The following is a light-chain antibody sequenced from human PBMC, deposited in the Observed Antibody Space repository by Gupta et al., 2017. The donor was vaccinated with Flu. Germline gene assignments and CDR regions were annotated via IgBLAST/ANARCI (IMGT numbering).Light chain of an antibody. J-gene: IGLJ3*02. Sequence: QSVLTQPPSVSAAPGQKVTISCSGSSSNIGSYYVSWYQQVPGTAPKLLIYENNKQPSGIPDRFSGSKFGTSATLGITGLQTGDEADYYCGTWDSSLSGGVFGGGTKLTVL. CDR3: GTWDSSLSGGV. CDR1: SSNIGSYY. CDR2: ENN. V-gene: IGLV1-51*02.